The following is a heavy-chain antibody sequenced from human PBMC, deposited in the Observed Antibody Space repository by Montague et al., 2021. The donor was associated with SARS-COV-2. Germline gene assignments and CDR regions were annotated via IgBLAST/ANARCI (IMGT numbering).Heavy chain of an antibody. D-gene: IGHD2-21*01. CDR3: AREINSAGSYYYHLDV. V-gene: IGHV4-59*01. Sequence: SETLSLTCNVAGGSMSGYNWSWIRQPPGKGLQWIGSMYNSENTSYNPSLKSRVTISVDTSKKQFSLRLSSVTAADTAVYLCAREINSAGSYYYHLDVWGQGTTVTVSS. J-gene: IGHJ6*02. CDR1: GGSMSGYN. CDR2: MYNSENT.